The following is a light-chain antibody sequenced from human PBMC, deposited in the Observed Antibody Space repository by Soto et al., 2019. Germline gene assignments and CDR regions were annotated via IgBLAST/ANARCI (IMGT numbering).Light chain of an antibody. Sequence: EIVITQSAAILSVSPGEGASLSYRASENVRTKVGWYQQKAGQAPRLLIYGASTRATGIPARFSGSGSGTDFTLTISSLEPEDFAVYYCQQRSNWPPITFGQGTRLEIK. CDR2: GAS. V-gene: IGKV3-11*01. CDR3: QQRSNWPPIT. CDR1: ENVRTK. J-gene: IGKJ5*01.